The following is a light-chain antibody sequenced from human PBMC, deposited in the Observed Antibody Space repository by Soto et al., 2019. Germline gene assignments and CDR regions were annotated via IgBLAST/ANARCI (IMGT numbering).Light chain of an antibody. Sequence: QSALTQPPSASGSPGQSVTISCTGTSSDVGGYNYVSWYQQHPGKAPKLMIYEVSKRPSGVPDRFSGSKSDNTASLTVSGLQAEDEAEYYCGSYAGSNKLVFGGGTKLTVL. V-gene: IGLV2-8*01. CDR3: GSYAGSNKLV. CDR1: SSDVGGYNY. CDR2: EVS. J-gene: IGLJ2*01.